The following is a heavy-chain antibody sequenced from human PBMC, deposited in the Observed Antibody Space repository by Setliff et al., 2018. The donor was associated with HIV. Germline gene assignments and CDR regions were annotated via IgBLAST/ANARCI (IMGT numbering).Heavy chain of an antibody. Sequence: ASVKVSCKASGYTFTSYDINWVRQATGQGLEWMGWMNPNSGNTGYAQKFQGRVTMTRNTSISTAYMELSSLRSDDTAIYYCAKPFVSDGSRQLDSWGQGTLVTVSS. CDR3: AKPFVSDGSRQLDS. CDR1: GYTFTSYD. V-gene: IGHV1-8*02. J-gene: IGHJ4*02. D-gene: IGHD2-15*01. CDR2: MNPNSGNT.